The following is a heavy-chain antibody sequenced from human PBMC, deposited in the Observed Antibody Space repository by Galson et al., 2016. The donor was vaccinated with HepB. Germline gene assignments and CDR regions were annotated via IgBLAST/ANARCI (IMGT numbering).Heavy chain of an antibody. CDR1: GYIFTSYY. J-gene: IGHJ4*02. CDR2: IHAGNGNT. CDR3: AKGEGGWYDY. V-gene: IGHV1-3*01. D-gene: IGHD6-19*01. Sequence: SVKVSCKASGYIFTSYYIHWVRQAPGQRLEWMGWIHAGNGNTRYSQKFQGRVTITRDSSATTAYMEVSSLTSEDSAIYYCAKGEGGWYDYWGQGTLVTVSS.